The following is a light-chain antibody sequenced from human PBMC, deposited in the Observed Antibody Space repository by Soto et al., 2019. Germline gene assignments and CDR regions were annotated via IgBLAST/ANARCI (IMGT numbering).Light chain of an antibody. V-gene: IGKV3-20*01. CDR2: GAS. Sequence: ETVLTQSPGTLSLSPGERATLSCRASQSVSSSYLAWYQQKPGQAPRLLIYGASSRATGIPDRFSGSGSGTDFTLTISRLEPEDFAVYYCQQYGRSPAFGGGTKVEIK. CDR3: QQYGRSPA. J-gene: IGKJ4*01. CDR1: QSVSSSY.